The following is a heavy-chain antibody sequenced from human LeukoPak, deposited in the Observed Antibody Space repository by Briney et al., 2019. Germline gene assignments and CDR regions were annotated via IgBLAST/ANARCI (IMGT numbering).Heavy chain of an antibody. CDR3: ARVAPPLDDYIRGSFPYYFDY. CDR1: GFTFSSYD. Sequence: QPGGSLRVSCAASGFTFSSYDMSWVRQAPGKGLEWISYITISTTTIYYADSVKGRFTISRDNAKNSLYLQMSSLRVEDTAVFYCARVAPPLDDYIRGSFPYYFDYWGQGTPVTVSS. CDR2: ITISTTTI. D-gene: IGHD3-16*01. V-gene: IGHV3-48*01. J-gene: IGHJ4*02.